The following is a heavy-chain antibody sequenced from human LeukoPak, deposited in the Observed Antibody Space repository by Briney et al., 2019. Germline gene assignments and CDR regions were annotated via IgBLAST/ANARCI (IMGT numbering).Heavy chain of an antibody. CDR2: INPNSGST. V-gene: IGHV1-46*01. J-gene: IGHJ4*02. CDR3: VRDQGYNYGYVY. D-gene: IGHD5-18*01. CDR1: GYTFTSYY. Sequence: GASVKVSCKASGYTFTSYYMHWVRQAPGQGLEWLGIINPNSGSTTYAQKFQGRVTMTSDTSTSTLYMEVRSLRSDDTAVYYCVRDQGYNYGYVYWGQGTLVTVSS.